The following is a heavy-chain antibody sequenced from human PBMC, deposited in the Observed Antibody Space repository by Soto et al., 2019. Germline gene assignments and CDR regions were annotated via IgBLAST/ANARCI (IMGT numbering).Heavy chain of an antibody. J-gene: IGHJ4*02. V-gene: IGHV4-61*08. CDR2: IYHSGST. D-gene: IGHD3-10*01. Sequence: PSETLSLTCAVSGGSISSGGYSWSWLRQPPGKGLEWIGYIYHSGSTNYNPSLKSRVTISVDTSKNQFSLKLSSVTAADTAVYYCARRYGSGFDYWGQGTLVTVSS. CDR1: GGSISSGGYS. CDR3: ARRYGSGFDY.